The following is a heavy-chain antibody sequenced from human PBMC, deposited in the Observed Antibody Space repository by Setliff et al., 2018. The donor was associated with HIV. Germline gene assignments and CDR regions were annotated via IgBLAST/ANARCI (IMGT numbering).Heavy chain of an antibody. J-gene: IGHJ5*02. V-gene: IGHV1-46*01. CDR1: GYTFTSYY. CDR2: INPSGGGT. CDR3: ARGHSSSWTGWFDP. D-gene: IGHD6-13*01. Sequence: ASVKVSCKASGYTFTSYYMHWVRQAPGQGLEWLGIINPSGGGTTYAQKFQGRVTMTRDTFMSTVYMELRSLRSDDTAVYYCARGHSSSWTGWFDPWGQGTLVTVSS.